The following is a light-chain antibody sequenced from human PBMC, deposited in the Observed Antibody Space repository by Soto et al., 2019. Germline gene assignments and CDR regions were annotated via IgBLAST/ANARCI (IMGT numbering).Light chain of an antibody. Sequence: QSVLTQPPSVSAAPGQKVTISCSGSSSNIGNNFVSWYQQLPGTAPKLLIYDNNKRPSGIPDRFSGSKSGTSATLGITGLQTGDEADHDCGTWDSRISAYVLGTWTKLNV. CDR2: DNN. CDR1: SSNIGNNF. V-gene: IGLV1-51*01. CDR3: GTWDSRISAYV. J-gene: IGLJ1*01.